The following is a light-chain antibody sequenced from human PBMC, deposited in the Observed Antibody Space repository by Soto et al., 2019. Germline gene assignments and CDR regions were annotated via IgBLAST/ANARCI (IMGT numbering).Light chain of an antibody. CDR1: QSISRN. CDR3: QQCHSSPLS. Sequence: IQMTQSPSSLSASVGDRVTITCRAGQSISRNLNWYQQKPGKAPELLIYTASNLQSGVPSRFSGSGSGTDFALIISSLQPEDSAVYYCQQCHSSPLSFGGGTKVDIK. J-gene: IGKJ4*01. V-gene: IGKV1-39*01. CDR2: TAS.